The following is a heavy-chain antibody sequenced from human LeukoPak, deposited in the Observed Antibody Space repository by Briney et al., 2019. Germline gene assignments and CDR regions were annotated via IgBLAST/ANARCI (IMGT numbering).Heavy chain of an antibody. V-gene: IGHV3-21*01. CDR2: ISSSSSYI. J-gene: IGHJ4*02. Sequence: GGSLRLSCAASGFTISSYSMNWVRQPPGKGLEWVSSISSSSSYIYYADSVKGRFTISRDNAKNSLYLQMNSLRAEDTAVYYCARTYGDPRPFDYWGQGTLVTVSS. CDR3: ARTYGDPRPFDY. CDR1: GFTISSYS. D-gene: IGHD4-17*01.